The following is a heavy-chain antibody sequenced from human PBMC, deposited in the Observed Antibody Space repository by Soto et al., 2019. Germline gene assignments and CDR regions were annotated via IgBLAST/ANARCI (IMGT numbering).Heavy chain of an antibody. V-gene: IGHV3-23*01. CDR3: AKGTRSLECMFAYHHMDV. CDR2: INDIGGDT. D-gene: IGHD3-3*01. Sequence: EVQLLESGGGLVQPGGSLRLSCAASGFTFSNYAMSWVRQAPGKGLEWVSTINDIGGDTYLADSVKGRFSMSRDTSKNTLYLQMNSLRAEDTAVYYCAKGTRSLECMFAYHHMDVWGIGTAVTVSS. CDR1: GFTFSNYA. J-gene: IGHJ6*03.